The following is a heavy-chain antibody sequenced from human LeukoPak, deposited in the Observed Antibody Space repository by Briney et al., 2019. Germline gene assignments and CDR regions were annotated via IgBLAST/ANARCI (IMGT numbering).Heavy chain of an antibody. D-gene: IGHD6-19*01. CDR2: IYYSGST. CDR3: ARVHSSGWYRDAFDI. J-gene: IGHJ3*02. Sequence: SETLSLTCTVSGGSISSGSYYWSWIRQPPGKGLEWIGYIYYSGSTNYNPSLKSRVTISVDTSKNQFSLKLSSVTAADTAVYYCARVHSSGWYRDAFDIWGQGTMVTVSS. CDR1: GGSISSGSYY. V-gene: IGHV4-61*01.